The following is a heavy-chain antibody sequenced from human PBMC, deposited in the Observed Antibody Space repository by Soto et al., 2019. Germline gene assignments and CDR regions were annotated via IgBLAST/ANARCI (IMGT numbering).Heavy chain of an antibody. CDR2: IYYSGST. J-gene: IGHJ6*02. CDR3: ARLDSGTYYYYGMDV. CDR1: GGSISSSSYY. V-gene: IGHV4-39*01. D-gene: IGHD1-1*01. Sequence: SETLSLTCTVSGGSISSSSYYWGWIRQPPGKGLEWIGSIYYSGSTYYNPSLKSRVTISVDTSKNQFSLKLSSVTAADTAVYYCARLDSGTYYYYGMDVWGQGTTVTVSS.